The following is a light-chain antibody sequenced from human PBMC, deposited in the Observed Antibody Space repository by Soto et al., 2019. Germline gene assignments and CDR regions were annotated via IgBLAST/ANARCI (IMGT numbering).Light chain of an antibody. CDR2: RAS. J-gene: IGKJ1*01. V-gene: IGKV1-5*03. Sequence: DIQMTQSPSTLSASVGDRVTITCRASQSISTWLAWYQQKPGKAPKLLIYRASSLQSGVPSRFSGSGSGTDFTLTISSLQPDDVATYYCQQYDIYWTFGQGTKVEIK. CDR1: QSISTW. CDR3: QQYDIYWT.